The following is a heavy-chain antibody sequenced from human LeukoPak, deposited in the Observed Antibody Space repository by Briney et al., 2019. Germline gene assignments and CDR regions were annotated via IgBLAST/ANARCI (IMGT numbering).Heavy chain of an antibody. Sequence: GGSLRLSCAATGFTFSNYWMSWVRQAPGKGLEWVANIKQDGSEKSYVDSVKGRFAVSSDNAFNSLFLQVNSLRVEDTAVYYCARSARGAESAYYYMDHWGQGTLVTVCS. J-gene: IGHJ4*02. D-gene: IGHD3-22*01. CDR3: ARSARGAESAYYYMDH. V-gene: IGHV3-7*01. CDR1: GFTFSNYW. CDR2: IKQDGSEK.